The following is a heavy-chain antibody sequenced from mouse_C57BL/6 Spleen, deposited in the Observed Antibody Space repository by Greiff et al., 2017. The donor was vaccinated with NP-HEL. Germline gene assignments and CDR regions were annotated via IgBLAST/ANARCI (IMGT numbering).Heavy chain of an antibody. J-gene: IGHJ2*01. D-gene: IGHD2-5*01. CDR3: ARHEDWPYINYPFDY. V-gene: IGHV1-62-2*01. Sequence: QVQLKESGAELVKPGASVKLSCKASGYTFTEYTIHWVKQRSGQGLEWIGWFYPGSGSIKYNEKFKDKATLTADKSSSTVYMVLSRLTAEDSAVYFWARHEDWPYINYPFDYWGQGTTLTVSS. CDR1: GYTFTEYT. CDR2: FYPGSGSI.